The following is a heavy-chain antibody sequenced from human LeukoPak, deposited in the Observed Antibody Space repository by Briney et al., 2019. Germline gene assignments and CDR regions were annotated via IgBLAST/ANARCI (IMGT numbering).Heavy chain of an antibody. CDR3: AKSKFPFDADGWHGYFDF. D-gene: IGHD3-10*01. Sequence: GGSLRLSCAASGFTFSSYAMSWVRQAPGKGLEWVSSISGSGGNTYYADSVKGRFTISRDNSRDTRLMQMYSLRADDTAVYYCAKSKFPFDADGWHGYFDFWGQGTLVTVSS. CDR1: GFTFSSYA. V-gene: IGHV3-23*01. J-gene: IGHJ4*02. CDR2: ISGSGGNT.